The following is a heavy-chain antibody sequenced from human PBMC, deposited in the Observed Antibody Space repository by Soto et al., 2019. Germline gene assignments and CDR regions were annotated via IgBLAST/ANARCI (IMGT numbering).Heavy chain of an antibody. CDR2: ISGSGGST. CDR3: AKDAQMGRRGYFLFGMDV. Sequence: GGSLRLSCAASGFTFSSYAMSWVRQAPGKGLEWVSAISGSGGSTYYADSVKGRFTISRDNSKNTLYLQMNSLRAEDTAVYYCAKDAQMGRRGYFLFGMDVWGQGTTVTVSS. J-gene: IGHJ6*02. D-gene: IGHD1-1*01. CDR1: GFTFSSYA. V-gene: IGHV3-23*01.